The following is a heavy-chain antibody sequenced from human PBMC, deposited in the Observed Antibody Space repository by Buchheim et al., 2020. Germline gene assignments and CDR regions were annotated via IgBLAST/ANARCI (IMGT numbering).Heavy chain of an antibody. CDR2: IGRGSDDI. Sequence: EVQLVESGGGLVEPGGSLRLSCATSGFSFSGYSMNWVRQAPGEGLEWVSIIGRGSDDIHYADSVKGRFTISRDNAKNSLYLQMNSLRLEDTAVYYCARGEVEETRFLDSWGQGTL. V-gene: IGHV3-21*01. CDR3: ARGEVEETRFLDS. J-gene: IGHJ4*02. CDR1: GFSFSGYS. D-gene: IGHD1-1*01.